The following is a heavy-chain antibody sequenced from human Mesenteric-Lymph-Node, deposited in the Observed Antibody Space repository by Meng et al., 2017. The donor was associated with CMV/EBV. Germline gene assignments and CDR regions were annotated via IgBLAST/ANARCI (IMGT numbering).Heavy chain of an antibody. V-gene: IGHV1-2*06. Sequence: WVRQAPGQGLEWMGRINPNSGGTNYAQKFQGRVTMTRDTSISTAYMELSRLRSDDTAVYYCARDTDYYYGSGSYLSWFDPWGQGTLVTVSS. D-gene: IGHD3-10*01. J-gene: IGHJ5*02. CDR3: ARDTDYYYGSGSYLSWFDP. CDR2: INPNSGGT.